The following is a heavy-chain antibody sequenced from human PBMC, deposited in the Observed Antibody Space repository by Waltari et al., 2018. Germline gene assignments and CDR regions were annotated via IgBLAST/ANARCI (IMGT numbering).Heavy chain of an antibody. CDR1: GDAFNSHT. D-gene: IGHD2-15*01. J-gene: IGHJ5*01. Sequence: QVQLVQSGAEVKKPGSSVKVSCKASGDAFNSHTCSWVRQAPGQGLEWMGRIIPILGLTNYPQRFQGRVAITADESRSTAYMELSSLRSEDTAVYYCARDIDNSFHSWGQGTLVTVSS. CDR2: IIPILGLT. V-gene: IGHV1-69*04. CDR3: ARDIDNSFHS.